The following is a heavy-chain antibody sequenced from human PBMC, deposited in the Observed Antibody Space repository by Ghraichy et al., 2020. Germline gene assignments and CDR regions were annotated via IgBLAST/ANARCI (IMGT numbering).Heavy chain of an antibody. CDR1: GFTFSDHY. V-gene: IGHV3-72*01. CDR3: ARVYSNYYFDY. Sequence: GGSLRLACAASGFTFSDHYIDWVRQAPGKGLEWVGRTRKTANAYTAEYAASVKGRFSISRDDSKNSLYLQMNRLKTEDTAVYYCARVYSNYYFDYWGQG. J-gene: IGHJ4*02. CDR2: TRKTANAYTA. D-gene: IGHD4-11*01.